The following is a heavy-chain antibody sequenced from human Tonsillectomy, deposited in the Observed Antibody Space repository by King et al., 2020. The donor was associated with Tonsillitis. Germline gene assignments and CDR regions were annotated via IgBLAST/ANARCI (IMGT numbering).Heavy chain of an antibody. J-gene: IGHJ6*02. D-gene: IGHD3-22*01. V-gene: IGHV4-4*07. Sequence: QLQESGPGLVKPSETLSLTCTVSGGSISSYYWSWIRQPAGKGLEWIGRMYTSGSTNYNPSLKSRVTMSVDTSKNQFSLKLSSVTAADTAVYYCARAGDSSALPVVGDPSYYYYGMDVWGQGTTVTVSS. CDR1: GGSISSYY. CDR2: MYTSGST. CDR3: ARAGDSSALPVVGDPSYYYYGMDV.